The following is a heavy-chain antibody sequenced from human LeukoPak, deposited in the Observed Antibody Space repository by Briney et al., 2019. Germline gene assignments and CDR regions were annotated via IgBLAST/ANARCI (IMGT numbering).Heavy chain of an antibody. CDR2: IRSKAYGGTT. V-gene: IGHV3-49*03. CDR3: TRDLLNP. J-gene: IGHJ5*02. Sequence: GGSLRLSCTASGFTFGDYAVSWFRQAPGKGLEWVGFIRSKAYGGTTEYAASVKGRFTISRDDSKSIAYLQMNSLKTEDTAVYYCTRDLLNPWGQGTLVTVSS. CDR1: GFTFGDYA.